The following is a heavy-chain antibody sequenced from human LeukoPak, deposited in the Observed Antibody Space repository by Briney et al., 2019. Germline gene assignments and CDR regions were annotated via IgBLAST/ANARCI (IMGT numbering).Heavy chain of an antibody. D-gene: IGHD3-10*01. Sequence: SETLSLTCTVSGFSISNGYYWGWIRQPPGKGLEWIGSIYHSGSTYYNPSLKSRVTISVDTSKNQFSLKLSSVTAADTAVYYCARHVADYYGSGSYGDYFDYWGQGTLVTVSS. CDR3: ARHVADYYGSGSYGDYFDY. J-gene: IGHJ4*02. CDR2: IYHSGST. CDR1: GFSISNGYY. V-gene: IGHV4-38-2*02.